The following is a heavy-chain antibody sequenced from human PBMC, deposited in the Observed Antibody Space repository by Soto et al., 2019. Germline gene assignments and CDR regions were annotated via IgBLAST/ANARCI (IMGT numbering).Heavy chain of an antibody. J-gene: IGHJ2*01. CDR2: ISSSSSYT. V-gene: IGHV3-11*06. Sequence: GGSLRLSCAASGFTFSDYYMSWIRQAPGKGLEWVSYISSSSSYTNYADSVKGRFTNSRDNAKNSLYLQMNSLRAEDTAVYYCARDLLSYWYFDLWGRGTLVTVSS. CDR1: GFTFSDYY. CDR3: ARDLLSYWYFDL.